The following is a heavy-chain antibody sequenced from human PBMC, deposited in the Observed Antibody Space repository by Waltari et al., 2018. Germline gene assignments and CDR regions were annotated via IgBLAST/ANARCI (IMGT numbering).Heavy chain of an antibody. CDR2: INPSGGST. J-gene: IGHJ6*03. CDR3: ARDPGGYCSSTSCFYYMDV. D-gene: IGHD2-2*01. V-gene: IGHV1-46*01. Sequence: QVQLVQSGAEVKKPGASVKVSCTASRYTFTSYYIHWLRQAPGQGLEWMGIINPSGGSTSYAQKFQGRVTMTRDTSTSTVYMELSSLRSEDTAVYYCARDPGGYCSSTSCFYYMDVWGKGTTVTISS. CDR1: RYTFTSYY.